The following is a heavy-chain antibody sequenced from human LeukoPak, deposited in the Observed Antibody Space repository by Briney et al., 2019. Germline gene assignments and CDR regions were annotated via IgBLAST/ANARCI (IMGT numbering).Heavy chain of an antibody. J-gene: IGHJ4*02. CDR2: VKSKAAGETT. Sequence: PGGSLRLSCEASGLSISNDWMSWVRQAPGKGLEWVGRVKSKAAGETTHYAAPVNSRFSISRDDSKNTLYLQMNSLKTEGTGVYYCTLIQGWGSGSYYLDYWGQGTLVTVSS. CDR1: GLSISNDW. CDR3: TLIQGWGSGSYYLDY. D-gene: IGHD3-10*01. V-gene: IGHV3-15*01.